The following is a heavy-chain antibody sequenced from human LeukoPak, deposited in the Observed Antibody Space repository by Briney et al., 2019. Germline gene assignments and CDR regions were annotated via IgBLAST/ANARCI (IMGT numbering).Heavy chain of an antibody. CDR1: GYSISSGYY. J-gene: IGHJ5*02. D-gene: IGHD3-22*01. CDR3: ARDRYYYDSSGYYNWFDP. Sequence: SETLSLTCTVSGYSISSGYYWGWIRQPPGKGLEWIGSIYHSGSTYYNPSLKSRVTMSVDTSKNQFSLKLSSVTAADTAVYYCARDRYYYDSSGYYNWFDPWGQGTLVTVSS. CDR2: IYHSGST. V-gene: IGHV4-38-2*02.